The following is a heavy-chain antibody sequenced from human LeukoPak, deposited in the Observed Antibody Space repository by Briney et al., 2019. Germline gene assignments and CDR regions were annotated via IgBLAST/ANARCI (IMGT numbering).Heavy chain of an antibody. Sequence: GGSLRLSCAASGFTFSSYAMSWVRQAPGKGLEWVSAFSGSGGSTYYADSVKGRFTISRDNSKNTLYLQMNSLRAEDTAVYYCAKGLFYCSGGSCYSDFTYYFDYWGQGTLVTVSS. CDR3: AKGLFYCSGGSCYSDFTYYFDY. CDR1: GFTFSSYA. CDR2: FSGSGGST. V-gene: IGHV3-23*01. D-gene: IGHD2-15*01. J-gene: IGHJ4*02.